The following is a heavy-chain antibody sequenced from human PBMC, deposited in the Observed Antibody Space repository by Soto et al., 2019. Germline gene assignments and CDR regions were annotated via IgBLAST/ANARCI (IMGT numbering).Heavy chain of an antibody. D-gene: IGHD3-10*01. CDR1: GFTFSSYA. V-gene: IGHV3-23*01. CDR3: ARELSTMVRGVAY. J-gene: IGHJ4*02. Sequence: PGGSLRLSCAASGFTFSSYAMSWVRQAPGKGLEWASTISGSAGSTYYADSVKGRFTISRDNAKNSLYLQMNSLRAEDTALYYCARELSTMVRGVAYWGQGTLVTVSS. CDR2: ISGSAGST.